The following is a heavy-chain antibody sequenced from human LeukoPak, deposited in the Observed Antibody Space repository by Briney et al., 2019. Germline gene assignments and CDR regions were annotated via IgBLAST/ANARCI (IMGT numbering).Heavy chain of an antibody. CDR1: GASIRNYY. Sequence: PSETLSLTCTVSGASIRNYYWSWIRQPPGKGLEWIGYIYYSGSTNYNPSLKSRVTISINTSKNHFSLKLNSVTAADTAVYYCARVSIRGWFDPWGQGTLVTVSS. J-gene: IGHJ5*02. CDR3: ARVSIRGWFDP. V-gene: IGHV4-59*01. D-gene: IGHD2-8*01. CDR2: IYYSGST.